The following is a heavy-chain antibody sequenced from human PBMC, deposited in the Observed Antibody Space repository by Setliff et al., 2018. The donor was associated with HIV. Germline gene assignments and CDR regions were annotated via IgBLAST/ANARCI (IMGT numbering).Heavy chain of an antibody. CDR1: GGSISSGAYY. D-gene: IGHD1-26*01. CDR3: ARGRRNEWELLLLAFDM. V-gene: IGHV4-61*02. J-gene: IGHJ3*02. CDR2: FYTSGST. Sequence: SETLSLTCTVSGGSISSGAYYWSWIRQPAGKGLEWIGRFYTSGSTNYNPSLKSRVTISVDKSKNQFSLNLSTVTAADTAVYYCARGRRNEWELLLLAFDMWGQGTMVTVSS.